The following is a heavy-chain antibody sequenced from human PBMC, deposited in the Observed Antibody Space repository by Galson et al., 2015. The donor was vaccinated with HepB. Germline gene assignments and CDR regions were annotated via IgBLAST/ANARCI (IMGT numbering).Heavy chain of an antibody. D-gene: IGHD3-16*01. V-gene: IGHV3-73*01. CDR2: IDAKAKNYAT. CDR1: GFRFSDSS. Sequence: SLRLSCAASGFRFSDSSIHWVRQASGEGLEWVGRIDAKAKNYATGYAASVRGRFIISRDDSRDTTYLQMNSLRTEDTAVYYCTILDVGNWGQVTLLSVSS. CDR3: TILDVGN. J-gene: IGHJ4*02.